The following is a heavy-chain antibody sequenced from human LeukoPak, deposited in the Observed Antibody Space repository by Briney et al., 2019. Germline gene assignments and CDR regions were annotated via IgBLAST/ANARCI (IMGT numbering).Heavy chain of an antibody. V-gene: IGHV3-21*01. J-gene: IGHJ4*02. CDR3: ARAPTVLVGYCSSSSCQADY. CDR2: IDPSSTYI. CDR1: GFTFSSYS. D-gene: IGHD2-2*01. Sequence: SGGSLRLSCAASGFTFSSYSMNWVRQAPGKGLEWVSAIDPSSTYIYYADSVKGRFTISRDNAENSLYLQMNSLRVEDTAVYYCARAPTVLVGYCSSSSCQADYWGQGTLVTVSS.